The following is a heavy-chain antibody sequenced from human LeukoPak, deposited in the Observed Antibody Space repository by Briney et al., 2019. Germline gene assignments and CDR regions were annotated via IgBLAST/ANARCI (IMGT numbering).Heavy chain of an antibody. CDR1: GGSFSGYY. CDR2: INHSGGT. J-gene: IGHJ4*02. D-gene: IGHD6-13*01. CDR3: ARRSSSSYFDY. V-gene: IGHV4-34*01. Sequence: KPSETLSLTCAVYGGSFSGYYWSWIRQPPGKGLEWIGEINHSGGTNYNPSLKSRVTISVDTSKNRFSLQLSSVTAADTAVHYCARRSSSSYFDYWGQGTLVTVSS.